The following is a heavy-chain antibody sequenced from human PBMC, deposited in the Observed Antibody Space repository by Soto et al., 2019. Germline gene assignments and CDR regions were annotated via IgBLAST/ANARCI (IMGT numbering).Heavy chain of an antibody. J-gene: IGHJ6*02. CDR3: ARARCSSTSCYIFYYYYRMDV. V-gene: IGHV1-69*13. CDR1: GGTFSSYA. Sequence: SVKVSCKASGGTFSSYAISWVRQAPGQGLEWMGGIIPIFGTANYAQKFQGRVTITADESTSTAYMELSSLRSEDTAVYYCARARCSSTSCYIFYYYYRMDVWGQGTTVTVSS. CDR2: IIPIFGTA. D-gene: IGHD2-2*02.